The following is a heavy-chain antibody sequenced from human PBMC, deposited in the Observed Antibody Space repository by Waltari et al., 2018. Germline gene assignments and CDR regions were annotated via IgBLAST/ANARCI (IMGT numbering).Heavy chain of an antibody. Sequence: QVQLQESGPGLVKPSQTLSLTCTVSGGSISSGSYYWSWIRQPAGKGLEGIGRIYTSGGTNYNPSLKSRVTISVDTSKNQFSLKLSSVTAADTAVYYCARSPRAATALFYYDSSGFDYWGQGTLVTVSS. CDR3: ARSPRAATALFYYDSSGFDY. J-gene: IGHJ4*02. CDR2: IYTSGGT. CDR1: GGSISSGSYY. V-gene: IGHV4-61*02. D-gene: IGHD3-22*01.